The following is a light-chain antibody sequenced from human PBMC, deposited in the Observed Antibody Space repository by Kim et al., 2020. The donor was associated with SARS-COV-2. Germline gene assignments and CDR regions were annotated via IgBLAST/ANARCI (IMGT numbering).Light chain of an antibody. CDR2: ETS. CDR3: LLAFSGARV. J-gene: IGLJ2*01. V-gene: IGLV7-46*01. CDR1: TGGVTSGHY. Sequence: PGGTVTLTCGSSTGGVTSGHYPYWFQQKPGQAPRTLIYETSTKHSWTPARFSGSLLGGKAALTLSGAQPEDEADYYCLLAFSGARVFGGGTQLTVL.